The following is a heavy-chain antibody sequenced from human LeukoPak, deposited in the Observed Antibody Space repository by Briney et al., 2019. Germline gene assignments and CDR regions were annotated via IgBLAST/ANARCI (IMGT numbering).Heavy chain of an antibody. CDR1: GGSFSSYY. Sequence: SETLSLTCTVSGGSFSSYYWSWIRQPPGKGLEWIGYIYTTGTTSYNPSLKSRVTTSLDTSKNQFSLQLSSVTAADTAVYYCARERYDFWSFDYWGQETLVTFSS. V-gene: IGHV4-4*09. D-gene: IGHD3-3*01. CDR2: IYTTGTT. J-gene: IGHJ4*02. CDR3: ARERYDFWSFDY.